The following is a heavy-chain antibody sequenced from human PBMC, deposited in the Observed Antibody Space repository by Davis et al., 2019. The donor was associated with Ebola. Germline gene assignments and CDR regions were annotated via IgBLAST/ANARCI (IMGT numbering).Heavy chain of an antibody. CDR1: GFTFSSYW. V-gene: IGHV3-7*01. CDR3: ARDAGYNWFDP. Sequence: PGGSLRLSCAASGFTFSSYWMSWVRQAPGKGLEWVANIKQDGSEKYYVDSVKGRFTISRDNAKNTLYLQMNSLRAEDTAVYYCARDAGYNWFDPWGQGTLVTVSS. J-gene: IGHJ5*02. CDR2: IKQDGSEK.